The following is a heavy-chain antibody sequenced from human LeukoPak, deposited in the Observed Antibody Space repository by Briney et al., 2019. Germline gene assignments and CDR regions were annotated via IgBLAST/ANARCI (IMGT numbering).Heavy chain of an antibody. Sequence: PGGSLRLSCAASGFTFSSYAMSWVRQAPGKGLEWVSAISGSGGSTYYADSVKGRFTISRDNSKNTLYLQMNSLRDEDTAVYYCALTAGPGVGASKQSAFDIWGQGTMVTVSS. CDR3: ALTAGPGVGASKQSAFDI. D-gene: IGHD1-26*01. J-gene: IGHJ3*02. CDR1: GFTFSSYA. CDR2: ISGSGGST. V-gene: IGHV3-23*01.